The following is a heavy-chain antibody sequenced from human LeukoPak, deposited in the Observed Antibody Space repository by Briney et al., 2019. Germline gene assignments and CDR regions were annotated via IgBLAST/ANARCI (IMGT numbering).Heavy chain of an antibody. V-gene: IGHV6-1*01. CDR3: ARAPLVAISYRETFFYYYYMDV. J-gene: IGHJ6*03. CDR2: TYCRSKCYN. D-gene: IGHD2-8*02. Sequence: SQTISLTCAISGDSVSSRSAAWNWIRQSPSRGLEWLGRTYCRSKCYNDYAVSVKSRITINPDTSKNQFSLHLNSVTPEDTAVYYCARAPLVAISYRETFFYYYYMDVWGEGTTVTVSS. CDR1: GDSVSSRSAA.